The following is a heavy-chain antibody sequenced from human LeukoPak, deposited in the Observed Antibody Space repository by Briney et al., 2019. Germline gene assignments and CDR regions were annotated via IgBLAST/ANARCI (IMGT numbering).Heavy chain of an antibody. CDR3: ARDLAYSRDDAFDL. CDR1: GFTFDDYA. V-gene: IGHV3-9*01. CDR2: ISWNSGSI. D-gene: IGHD3-22*01. Sequence: GGSLRLSCAASGFTFDDYAMHGVRHAPGKGLEWVSGISWNSGSIGYAASVKGRFTISRDDAKNSLYLQLNSLRADDTALYYCARDLAYSRDDAFDLWGEGTTVTVSS. J-gene: IGHJ3*01.